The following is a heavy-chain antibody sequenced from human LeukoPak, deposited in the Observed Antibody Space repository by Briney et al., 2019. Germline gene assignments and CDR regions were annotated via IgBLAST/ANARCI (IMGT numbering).Heavy chain of an antibody. D-gene: IGHD3-16*01. CDR1: VYTFTRRI. V-gene: IGHV1-2*02. CDR3: ARGSALRFGEGNCEP. J-gene: IGHJ5*02. CDR2: INPNSGAT. Sequence: AAVKVSLQPSVYTFTRRILHLLRQTPAQGLEWMEWINPNSGATNYAQKFQGRVTMTRDTSISTAYMELSRLRSHDTAVYYCARGSALRFGEGNCEPWGQGTLVTVSS.